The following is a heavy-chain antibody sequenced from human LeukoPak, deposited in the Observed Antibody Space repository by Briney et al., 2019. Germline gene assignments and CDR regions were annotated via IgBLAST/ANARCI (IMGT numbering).Heavy chain of an antibody. CDR1: GFTFSSYA. Sequence: GGSLRLSCAASGFTFSSYAMTWVRQAPGKGLEWVSAISASGGSTYYADSVKGRFTISRDNAKNSLYLQMNSLRVEDTAIYYCARDPYNGAYSEGYYYYYMDVWGKGTTVTVSS. CDR3: ARDPYNGAYSEGYYYYYMDV. J-gene: IGHJ6*03. D-gene: IGHD1-1*01. CDR2: ISASGGST. V-gene: IGHV3-23*01.